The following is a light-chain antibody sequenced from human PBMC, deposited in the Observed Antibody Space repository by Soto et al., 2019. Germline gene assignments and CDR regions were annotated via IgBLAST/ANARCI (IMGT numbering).Light chain of an antibody. J-gene: IGLJ3*02. V-gene: IGLV2-14*01. CDR2: DVS. Sequence: QSALTQPASVSGSPGQSITISCTGTSSDVGGYNYVSWYQQHPGKAPKLMIYDVSNRPSGVSNRFSGSKSGNTASLTISGLQAEDEADYYCSSYTGSSTLVIGGGTKVTVL. CDR1: SSDVGGYNY. CDR3: SSYTGSSTLV.